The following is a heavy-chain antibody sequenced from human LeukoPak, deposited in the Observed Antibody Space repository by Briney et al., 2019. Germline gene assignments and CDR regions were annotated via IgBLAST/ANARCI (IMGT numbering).Heavy chain of an antibody. D-gene: IGHD4-17*01. V-gene: IGHV4-38-2*02. CDR2: FYLSGST. J-gene: IGHJ4*02. CDR3: ARGSYGDYGGDYFDY. CDR1: GYSITSGNS. Sequence: LGTLSDTPIVPGYSITSGNSWAWFRRPQGKGLEGFGRFYLSGSTYNTPSLKSRVTISADTTKSQLSLNLSSVTAADTAVYNCARGSYGDYGGDYFDYWGQGTLVTVSS.